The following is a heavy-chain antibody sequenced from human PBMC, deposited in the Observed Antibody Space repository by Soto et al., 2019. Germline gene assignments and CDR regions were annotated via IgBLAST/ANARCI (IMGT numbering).Heavy chain of an antibody. V-gene: IGHV1-18*01. J-gene: IGHJ5*02. Sequence: QVKLEQSGGEVKKPGASVKVYCKASGYTFLSYGITWVRQAPGQGLEWMGWVSGYNGHTNYAQKFQGRVTMTRDMATAPGYMELRNLKTDHTGGDYFGGFVGPYLSGNWFDPWGQGTLVTVSA. CDR1: GYTFLSYG. D-gene: IGHD3-16*01. CDR3: GGFVGPYLSGNWFDP. CDR2: VSGYNGHT.